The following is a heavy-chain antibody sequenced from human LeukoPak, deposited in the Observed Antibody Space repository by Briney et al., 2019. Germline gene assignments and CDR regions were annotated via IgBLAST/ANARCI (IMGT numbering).Heavy chain of an antibody. CDR2: IIPIFGTA. D-gene: IGHD3-16*02. CDR3: ARCPQGGTYDYVWGSYRPYFDY. Sequence: GASVKVSCKASGGTFSSYAISWVRQAPGQGLEWVGGIIPIFGTANYAQKFQGRVTITADKSTSTAYMELSSLRSEDTAVYYCARCPQGGTYDYVWGSYRPYFDYWGRGTLVTVSS. V-gene: IGHV1-69*06. J-gene: IGHJ4*02. CDR1: GGTFSSYA.